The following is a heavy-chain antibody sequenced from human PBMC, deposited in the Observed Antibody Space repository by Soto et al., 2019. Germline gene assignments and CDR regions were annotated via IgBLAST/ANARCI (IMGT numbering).Heavy chain of an antibody. Sequence: EVQLLESGGGLVQPGGSLRLSCAASGFTFSSYAMSWVRQAPGKGLEWVSAISGSGGSTYYADSVKGRFTVSSDNSRDTMYLQVNSLRTKDTAVYYGATLYDLWSDYLVYWGHGTLVIVSS. V-gene: IGHV3-23*01. CDR3: ATLYDLWSDYLVY. D-gene: IGHD3-3*01. CDR2: ISGSGGST. CDR1: GFTFSSYA. J-gene: IGHJ4*01.